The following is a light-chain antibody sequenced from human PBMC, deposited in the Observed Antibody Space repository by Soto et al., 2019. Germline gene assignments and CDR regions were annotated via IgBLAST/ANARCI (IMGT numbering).Light chain of an antibody. V-gene: IGKV3-20*01. Sequence: EIVMTQSPATLSLSPGERATLSCRASQSVTGNLAWYQQKPGQAPRLLIYGASTRATGIPDRLSGSGSGTDFTLTISRLEPEDFAVYYCQQYGSSLTFGGGTRLEIK. CDR2: GAS. CDR3: QQYGSSLT. J-gene: IGKJ5*01. CDR1: QSVTGN.